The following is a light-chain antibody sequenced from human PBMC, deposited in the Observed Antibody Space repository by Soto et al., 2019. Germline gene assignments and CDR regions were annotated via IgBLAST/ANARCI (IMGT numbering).Light chain of an antibody. Sequence: EIVLTQSPATLSLSPGEGATLSCRASQSVGRYLAWYQQKPGQAPRLLIYDASKRATGIAARFSGSGSGTDFTLTISSLEPEDFAVYYCQQRSDWPSTFGGGTKVQIQ. CDR1: QSVGRY. CDR2: DAS. J-gene: IGKJ4*01. V-gene: IGKV3-11*01. CDR3: QQRSDWPST.